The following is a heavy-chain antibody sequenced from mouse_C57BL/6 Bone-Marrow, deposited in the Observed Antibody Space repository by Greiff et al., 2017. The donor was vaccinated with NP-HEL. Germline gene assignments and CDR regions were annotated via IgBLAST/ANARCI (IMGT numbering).Heavy chain of an antibody. CDR2: FYPRSGNN. Sequence: QVQLQQSGAELARPGASVKLSCKASGYTFTSSGISWVKQRTGQGLEWIGEFYPRSGNNYYNEKFKGKATLTADKSSSTAYMELRSLTSEDSAVYFCARSTTVVAPWGQGTLVTVSA. CDR1: GYTFTSSG. CDR3: ARSTTVVAP. J-gene: IGHJ3*01. D-gene: IGHD1-1*01. V-gene: IGHV1-81*01.